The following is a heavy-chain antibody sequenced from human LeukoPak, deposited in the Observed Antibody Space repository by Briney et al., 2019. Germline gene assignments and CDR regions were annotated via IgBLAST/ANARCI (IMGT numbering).Heavy chain of an antibody. CDR1: AGSISLYNTYY. V-gene: IGHV4-59*01. Sequence: SETLSLTCTVSAGSISLYNTYYWNWIRQSPGKGLEWIGYIYYSGSTSYNPSLKSRVTISVDTFRNQFSLKLTSVTAADTAIYYCAKPSNYYGSATDAFEFWGQGTMVTVSS. CDR3: AKPSNYYGSATDAFEF. J-gene: IGHJ3*01. CDR2: IYYSGST. D-gene: IGHD3-10*01.